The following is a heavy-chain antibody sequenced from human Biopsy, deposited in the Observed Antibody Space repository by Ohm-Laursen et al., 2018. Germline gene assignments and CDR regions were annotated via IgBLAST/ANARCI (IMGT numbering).Heavy chain of an antibody. CDR3: VREPKTGTAEAWYFDL. D-gene: IGHD3-9*01. J-gene: IGHJ2*01. V-gene: IGHV4-31*03. Sequence: TLSLTCSVSGASVKTSGYFWAWIRQRPGKAPGWLGNIPYNERTHYNPSLTSRLAISFDTSNNRISLQLRSVSVADTAVYYCVREPKTGTAEAWYFDLWGRGSPVTVPS. CDR1: GASVKTSGYF. CDR2: IPYNERT.